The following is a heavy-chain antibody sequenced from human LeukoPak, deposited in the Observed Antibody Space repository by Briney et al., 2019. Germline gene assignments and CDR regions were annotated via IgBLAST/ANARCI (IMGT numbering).Heavy chain of an antibody. J-gene: IGHJ4*02. CDR3: ARENGDYVVDY. CDR2: INHSGST. D-gene: IGHD4-17*01. CDR1: GGSFSGYY. V-gene: IGHV4-34*01. Sequence: SETLSLTCAVYGGSFSGYYWSWIRQPPGKGLEWIGEINHSGSTNYNPSLKSRVTISVDTSKNQFSLKLSSVTAADTAVYYCARENGDYVVDYWGQGTLVTVSS.